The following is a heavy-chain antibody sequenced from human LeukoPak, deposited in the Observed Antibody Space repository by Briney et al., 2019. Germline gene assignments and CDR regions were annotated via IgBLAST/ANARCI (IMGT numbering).Heavy chain of an antibody. D-gene: IGHD4-17*01. V-gene: IGHV4-59*01. CDR2: IYYSGST. J-gene: IGHJ5*02. CDR3: ARDYGDTRGNWFDP. CDR1: GGSISSYY. Sequence: PSETLSLTCTVSGGSISSYYWSWIRQPPGKGLEWIGYIYYSGSTNYNPSLKSRVTISVDTSKNQFSLKLSSVTAADTAVYYCARDYGDTRGNWFDPWGQGTLVTVSS.